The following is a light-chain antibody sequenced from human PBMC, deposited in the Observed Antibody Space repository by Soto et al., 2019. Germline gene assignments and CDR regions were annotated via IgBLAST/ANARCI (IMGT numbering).Light chain of an antibody. J-gene: IGKJ5*01. CDR3: QQIYGAPPIT. V-gene: IGKV1-39*01. Sequence: DIQMTQSPSSLSASVGDRVTITCRASQSIARYLNWYQQKPGKAHKLLIFGASGLQSGVPSRFSGSGSGTDFPLTISSLQPEDFATGYGQQIYGAPPITFGQGTRLEIK. CDR2: GAS. CDR1: QSIARY.